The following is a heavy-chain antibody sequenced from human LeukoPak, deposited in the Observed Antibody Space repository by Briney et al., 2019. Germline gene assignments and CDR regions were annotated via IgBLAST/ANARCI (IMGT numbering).Heavy chain of an antibody. D-gene: IGHD3-3*01. CDR2: IYYSGST. CDR3: ATGGERYDFWSGSHGYFQH. CDR1: GGSISSYY. J-gene: IGHJ1*01. Sequence: SETLSLTCTVSGGSISSYYWSWIRQPPGKGLEWIGYIYYSGSTNYNPSLKSRVTISVDTSKNQFSLKLSSVTAADTAVYYCATGGERYDFWSGSHGYFQHWGQGTLVTVSS. V-gene: IGHV4-59*08.